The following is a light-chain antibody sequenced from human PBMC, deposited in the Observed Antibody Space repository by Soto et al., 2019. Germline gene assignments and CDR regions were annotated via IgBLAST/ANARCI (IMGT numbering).Light chain of an antibody. Sequence: SVRTQPASVSGSLRQAITLSCTGTSSDVGRYNYVSWYQQHPGKAPKLMIYEVSNRPSGVSYRFSGSKSGNTASLTISGLQAEDEGDYYCSSYTTSSSHVFGTGTKVTVL. J-gene: IGLJ1*01. CDR3: SSYTTSSSHV. V-gene: IGLV2-14*01. CDR1: SSDVGRYNY. CDR2: EVS.